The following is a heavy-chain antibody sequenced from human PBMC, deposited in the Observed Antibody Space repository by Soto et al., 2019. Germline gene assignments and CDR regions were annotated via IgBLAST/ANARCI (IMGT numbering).Heavy chain of an antibody. J-gene: IGHJ4*02. CDR2: IYYSGST. D-gene: IGHD2-8*01. CDR1: GGSISSGGYY. Sequence: QVQLQESGPGLVKPSQTLSLTCSVSGGSISSGGYYWSWIRKHPEKGLEWIGYIYYSGSTNYNPSLKSRVIISVDTSSNRFSLDLRSVTAADTAIYYCARHSASWQWCDYWGQGTLVTVSS. CDR3: ARHSASWQWCDY. V-gene: IGHV4-31*03.